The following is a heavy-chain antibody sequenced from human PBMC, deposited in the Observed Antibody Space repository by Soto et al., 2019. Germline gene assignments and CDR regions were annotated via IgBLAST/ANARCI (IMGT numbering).Heavy chain of an antibody. D-gene: IGHD3-10*01. Sequence: PGGSLRLSCAASGFTFTTYAMSWVRQAPGKGLEWVSCISVSGGSTYYADSVKGRFTISRDNSSNTLYLQMNSLRAEDTAVYYCASPPRITLARDRYLDYWGQGTLVTVSS. CDR2: ISVSGGST. CDR3: ASPPRITLARDRYLDY. V-gene: IGHV3-23*01. CDR1: GFTFTTYA. J-gene: IGHJ4*02.